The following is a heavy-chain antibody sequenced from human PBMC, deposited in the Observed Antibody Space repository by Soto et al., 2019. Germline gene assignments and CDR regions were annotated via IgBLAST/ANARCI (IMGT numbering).Heavy chain of an antibody. CDR2: IYYTGST. Sequence: SETLSLTCSVSGGSITSNSYYWGWIRQTPGKGLEWIGTIYYTGSTFYNPSLKSRLTISVDTSQNQFSLRLSSVTAADTGLYYCARHGGSSAWDFQFDYWGQGTLVTVSS. V-gene: IGHV4-39*01. CDR3: ARHGGSSAWDFQFDY. CDR1: GGSITSNSYY. D-gene: IGHD6-25*01. J-gene: IGHJ4*02.